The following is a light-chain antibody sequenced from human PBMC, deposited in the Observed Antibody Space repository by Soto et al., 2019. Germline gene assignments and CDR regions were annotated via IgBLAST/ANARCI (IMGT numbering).Light chain of an antibody. CDR2: DLS. CDR3: SSYTSSSTLLYV. V-gene: IGLV2-14*01. CDR1: SSDVDGYNY. J-gene: IGLJ1*01. Sequence: QSXLTQPASVSGSPGQSITISCTGTSSDVDGYNYVSWYQQHPGKAAKLMIYDLSDRPSGVSNRFSGSKSGNTASLTISGLQAEDXXDYYRSSYTSSSTLLYVFGTGTKVTVL.